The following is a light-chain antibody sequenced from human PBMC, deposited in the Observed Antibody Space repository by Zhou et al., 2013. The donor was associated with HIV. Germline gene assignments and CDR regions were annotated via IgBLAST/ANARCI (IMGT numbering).Light chain of an antibody. CDR2: GAS. CDR3: QQRNSWPIT. V-gene: IGKV3-15*01. CDR1: LSVSSN. J-gene: IGKJ5*01. Sequence: EIVMTQSPATLSVSPGERATLSCRASLSVSSNLAWYQQRPGQTPRLLIYGASTRATGIPARFSGSGSGTDFTLTISSLQSEDSAVYYCQQRNSWPITFGQGTRLEIK.